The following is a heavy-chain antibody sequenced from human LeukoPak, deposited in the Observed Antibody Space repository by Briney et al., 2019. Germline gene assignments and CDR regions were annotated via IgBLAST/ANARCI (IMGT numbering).Heavy chain of an antibody. V-gene: IGHV3-7*03. CDR1: GFTFSGYW. J-gene: IGHJ1*01. D-gene: IGHD5-18*01. Sequence: GGSLRLSCAASGFTFSGYWMSWVSQAPGKGLEWVANANENGSERQYADSVRGRFTIHRDNTQNTVSLQLNTLRLDDTAVYYCARSISYSYGFAGGPGTLVTVSP. CDR2: ANENGSER. CDR3: ARSISYSYGFA.